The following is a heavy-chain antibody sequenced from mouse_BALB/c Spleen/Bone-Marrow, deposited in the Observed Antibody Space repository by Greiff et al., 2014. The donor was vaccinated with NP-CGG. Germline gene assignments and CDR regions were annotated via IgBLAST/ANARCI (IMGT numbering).Heavy chain of an antibody. CDR3: ARKEGYDGYPDY. D-gene: IGHD2-3*01. Sequence: VQLVESGAELMKPGASVKISCKATGYTFSSYWIEWVKQRPGHGLEWIGEILPGSGSTNYNEKFKGKATFTADTSSNTAYMQLSSLTSEDSAVYYCARKEGYDGYPDYWGQGTTLTVSS. J-gene: IGHJ2*01. CDR2: ILPGSGST. V-gene: IGHV1-9*01. CDR1: GYTFSSYW.